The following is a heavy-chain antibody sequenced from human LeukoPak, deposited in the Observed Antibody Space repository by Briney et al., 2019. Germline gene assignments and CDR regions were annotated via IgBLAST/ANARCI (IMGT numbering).Heavy chain of an antibody. CDR1: GFTFSNYA. J-gene: IGHJ4*02. Sequence: GASLRLSCAASGFTFSNYAMGWVRQAPGKGLEWVSAISRSGGSTYYADSVKGRFTISRDISKNTPYLQMSTLRADDTAVYYCARDHSGTFDFDYWGPGTLVTVSS. D-gene: IGHD1-26*01. V-gene: IGHV3-23*01. CDR3: ARDHSGTFDFDY. CDR2: ISRSGGST.